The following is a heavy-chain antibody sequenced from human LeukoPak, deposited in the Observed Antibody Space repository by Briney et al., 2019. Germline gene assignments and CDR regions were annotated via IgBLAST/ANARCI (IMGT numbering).Heavy chain of an antibody. D-gene: IGHD5-12*01. J-gene: IGHJ4*02. V-gene: IGHV1-69*13. Sequence: SVTVSCKASGGTFSSYAISWVRQAPGQGLEWMGGIIPIFGTANYAQKFQGRVTITADESTSTAYMELSSLRSEDTAVYYCARDWVSGSRFDYWGQGTLVTVSS. CDR1: GGTFSSYA. CDR3: ARDWVSGSRFDY. CDR2: IIPIFGTA.